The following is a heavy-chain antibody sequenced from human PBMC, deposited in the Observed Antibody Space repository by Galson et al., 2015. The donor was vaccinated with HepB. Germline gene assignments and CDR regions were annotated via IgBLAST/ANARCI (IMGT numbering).Heavy chain of an antibody. J-gene: IGHJ4*02. Sequence: SLRLSCAASGFTFSQYAMHWLRQAPDKGPEWVAMMSYDGSMKEYADSVQGRFTISRDDFRNTLYLQMHSLTPEDTAMYYCARRYSSGFFPDYWGQGTLVSVSS. V-gene: IGHV3-30*04. D-gene: IGHD6-19*01. CDR1: GFTFSQYA. CDR2: MSYDGSMK. CDR3: ARRYSSGFFPDY.